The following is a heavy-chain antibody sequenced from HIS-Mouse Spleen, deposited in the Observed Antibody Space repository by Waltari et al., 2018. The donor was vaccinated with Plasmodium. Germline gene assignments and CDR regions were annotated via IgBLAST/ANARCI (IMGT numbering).Heavy chain of an antibody. CDR3: ARAESSIAARHYYYYGMDV. J-gene: IGHJ6*02. CDR2: IYHCGST. D-gene: IGHD6-6*01. V-gene: IGHV4-38-2*02. CDR1: GYSISSGYY. Sequence: QVQLQESGPGLVKPSETLSLTCTVSGYSISSGYYWGWIRQPPRKGLEWIGSIYHCGSTYYNPSLKSRVTISVDTSKNQFSLKLSSVTAADTAVYYCARAESSIAARHYYYYGMDVWGQGTTVTVSS.